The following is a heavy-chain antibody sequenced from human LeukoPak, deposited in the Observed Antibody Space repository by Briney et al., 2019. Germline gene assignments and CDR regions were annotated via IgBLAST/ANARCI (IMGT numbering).Heavy chain of an antibody. CDR3: ARDYHPTIFGVAYPDY. CDR2: IKQDGSEK. Sequence: GGSLRLSCAASGFAFSSYWMSWVRQAQGKGLEWVANIKQDGSEKYYVDSVKGRFTISRDNAKNSLYLQMNSLRAEDTAVYYCARDYHPTIFGVAYPDYWGQGTLVTVSS. J-gene: IGHJ4*02. V-gene: IGHV3-7*01. D-gene: IGHD3-3*01. CDR1: GFAFSSYW.